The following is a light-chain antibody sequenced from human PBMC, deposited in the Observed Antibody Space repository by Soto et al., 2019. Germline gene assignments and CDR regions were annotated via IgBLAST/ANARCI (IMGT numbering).Light chain of an antibody. CDR1: QSVSSY. V-gene: IGKV3-11*01. J-gene: IGKJ5*01. Sequence: EIVLTQSPATLSLSPGERATHSCRASQSVSSYLAWYQQKPGQAPRLLIYDASNRATGIPARFSGSGSGTDFTLTISSLEPEDFAVYYCQQRSNWSSAFGQGTRLEIK. CDR3: QQRSNWSSA. CDR2: DAS.